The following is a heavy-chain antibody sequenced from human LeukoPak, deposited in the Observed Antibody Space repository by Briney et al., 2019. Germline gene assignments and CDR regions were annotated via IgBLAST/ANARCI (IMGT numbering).Heavy chain of an antibody. CDR2: IGTDGSRT. D-gene: IGHD4-23*01. J-gene: IGHJ3*02. CDR1: GFTFSSYW. Sequence: LGESLKISCAASGFTFSSYWVHWVRQVPGKGLVWVSRIGTDGSRTTYADYVQGRFTISRGNAKNTLYLQMNSLRAEDTAVYYCARDKYGGNSNAFDIWGQGTLVTVSS. CDR3: ARDKYGGNSNAFDI. V-gene: IGHV3-74*01.